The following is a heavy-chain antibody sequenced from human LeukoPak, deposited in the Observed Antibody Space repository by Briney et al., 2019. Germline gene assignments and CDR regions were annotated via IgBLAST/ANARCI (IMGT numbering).Heavy chain of an antibody. CDR3: ARDKNWAHYFDY. D-gene: IGHD7-27*01. J-gene: IGHJ4*02. CDR1: GGSISSYY. V-gene: IGHV4-59*12. CDR2: IYYSGST. Sequence: SETLSLTCTVSGGSISSYYWSWIRQPPGKGLEWIGYIYYSGSTNYNPSLKSRVTISVDTSKNQFSLKLSSMTAADTAVYYCARDKNWAHYFDYWGQGTLVTVSS.